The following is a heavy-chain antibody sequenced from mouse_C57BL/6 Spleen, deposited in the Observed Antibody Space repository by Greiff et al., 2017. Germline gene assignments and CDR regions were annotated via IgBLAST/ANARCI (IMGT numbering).Heavy chain of an antibody. J-gene: IGHJ4*01. CDR3: ARGGGHYYAMDY. CDR2: ISAGGSYT. CDR1: GFTFSSYA. Sequence: DVHLVESGGGLVKPGGSLKLSCAASGFTFSSYAMSWVRQTPEKRLEWVATISAGGSYTYYPDNVKGRFTISRDNAKTNLYLQMSHLTSEDTAMYYCARGGGHYYAMDYWGQGTSVTVSS. V-gene: IGHV5-4*01.